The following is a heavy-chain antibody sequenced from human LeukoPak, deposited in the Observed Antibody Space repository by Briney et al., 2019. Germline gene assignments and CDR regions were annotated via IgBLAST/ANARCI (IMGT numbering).Heavy chain of an antibody. J-gene: IGHJ3*02. CDR2: MNPNSGNT. Sequence: ASVKVSCKASGYTFTSYDINWVRQATGQGLEWMGWMNPNSGNTGYAQKFQGRVTMTRNTSISTAYMELSSLRSEDTAVYYCARDLRIMVRGAGGLAAFDIWGQGTMVTVSS. CDR3: ARDLRIMVRGAGGLAAFDI. V-gene: IGHV1-8*01. D-gene: IGHD3-10*01. CDR1: GYTFTSYD.